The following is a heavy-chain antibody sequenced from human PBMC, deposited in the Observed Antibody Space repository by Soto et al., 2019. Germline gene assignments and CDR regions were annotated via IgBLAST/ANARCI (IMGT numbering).Heavy chain of an antibody. CDR2: IYPGDSDS. D-gene: IGHD3-22*01. CDR1: GYNFTNYL. V-gene: IGHV5-51*01. J-gene: IGHJ4*02. CDR3: ARQIYDSDTGPNFQYYFDS. Sequence: GESLKISCQGSGYNFTNYLIGWVRQMPGKGLEWMGIIYPGDSDSTYGPSFQGQVTISADRSISTAYLQWSSLRASDTAMYYCARQIYDSDTGPNFQYYFDSWGQGTPVTVSS.